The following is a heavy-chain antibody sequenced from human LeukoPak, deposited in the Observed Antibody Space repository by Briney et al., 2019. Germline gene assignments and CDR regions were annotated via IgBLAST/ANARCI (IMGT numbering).Heavy chain of an antibody. D-gene: IGHD6-19*01. CDR1: GYTFTAYG. J-gene: IGHJ4*02. V-gene: IGHV1-18*01. CDR2: ISAYTGNT. CDR3: ARLGYSSTTFEY. Sequence: ASVNDSCKASGYTFTAYGCSWLRPPPGQGVEWMGWISAYTGNTHYAQKLQGRVTMTTDTSTGTAYMELRSLRSDDTAVYCCARLGYSSTTFEYWGQGTLVTVSS.